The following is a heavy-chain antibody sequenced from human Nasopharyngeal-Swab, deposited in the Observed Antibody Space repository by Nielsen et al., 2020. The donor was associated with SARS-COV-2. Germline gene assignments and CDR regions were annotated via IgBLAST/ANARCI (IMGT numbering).Heavy chain of an antibody. CDR3: ARDATGDEYFDY. Sequence: WVRQAPGQGLEWMGWMNPKSGVTSYAQKFQGRVTMTWDTSTSAAYMELSRLRSDDTAVYYCARDATGDEYFDYWGQGTLVTASS. CDR2: MNPKSGVT. D-gene: IGHD7-27*01. J-gene: IGHJ4*02. V-gene: IGHV1-2*02.